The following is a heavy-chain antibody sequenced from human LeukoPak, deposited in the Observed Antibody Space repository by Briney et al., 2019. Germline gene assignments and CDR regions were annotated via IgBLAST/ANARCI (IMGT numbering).Heavy chain of an antibody. CDR1: GGSISTSNYY. J-gene: IGHJ6*03. Sequence: SETLSLTCTVSGGSISTSNYYWGWIRQPPGKGLEWIGNIFYSGSTYYSPSLRSRVTISLDTSRNQFSLKLNSVTAADTAVYYCARRTRCSSTSCYRYYYYYYMDVWGKGTTVTISS. CDR2: IFYSGST. CDR3: ARRTRCSSTSCYRYYYYYYMDV. D-gene: IGHD2-2*01. V-gene: IGHV4-39*07.